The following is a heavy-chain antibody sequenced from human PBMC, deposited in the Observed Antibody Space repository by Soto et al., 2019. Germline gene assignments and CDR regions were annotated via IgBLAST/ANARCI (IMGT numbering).Heavy chain of an antibody. CDR2: ISAYNGNT. D-gene: IGHD3-22*01. CDR1: GYTFTSYG. CDR3: ARARGSYYYDSSGYYISNWFDP. V-gene: IGHV1-18*01. Sequence: ASVKVSCKASGYTFTSYGISWVRQAPGQGLEWMGWISAYNGNTNYAQKLQGRVTMTTDTSTSTAYMELRSLRSDDTAVYYCARARGSYYYDSSGYYISNWFDPWGQGTLVTVSS. J-gene: IGHJ5*02.